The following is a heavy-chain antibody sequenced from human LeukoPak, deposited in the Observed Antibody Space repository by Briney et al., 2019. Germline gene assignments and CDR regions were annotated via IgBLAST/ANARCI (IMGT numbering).Heavy chain of an antibody. CDR3: ARDPSGSGRDWPNWGFDY. CDR1: GFTFNAYP. J-gene: IGHJ4*02. D-gene: IGHD7-27*01. V-gene: IGHV3-30-3*01. CDR2: ISYDGGTK. Sequence: GGSLRLSCAASGFTFNAYPIHWVRQAPGKGLEWVAFISYDGGTKDYTDSVKGRFTISRDNSRNTLFLQMNSLRAEDTAVYYCARDPSGSGRDWPNWGFDYWGQGTLVSVSS.